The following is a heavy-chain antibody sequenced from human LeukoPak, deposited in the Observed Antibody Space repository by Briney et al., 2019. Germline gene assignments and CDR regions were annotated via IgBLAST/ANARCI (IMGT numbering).Heavy chain of an antibody. V-gene: IGHV4-39*01. CDR1: GGSISSSSYY. J-gene: IGHJ4*02. CDR2: IYYSGST. Sequence: SETLSLTCTVSGGSISSSSYYWGWIRQPPGKGLEWIGSIYYSGSTYYNPSLKSRVTISVDTSKNQFSLKLSSVTAADTAVYYCASVYSSGYYSDYWGQGTLVTLYS. D-gene: IGHD3-22*01. CDR3: ASVYSSGYYSDY.